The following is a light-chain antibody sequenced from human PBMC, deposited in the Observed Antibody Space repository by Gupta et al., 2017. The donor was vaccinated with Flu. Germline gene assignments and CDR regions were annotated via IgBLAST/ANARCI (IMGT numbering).Light chain of an antibody. CDR3: QQANKFPFT. J-gene: IGKJ3*01. V-gene: IGKV1-12*02. CDR1: EGISTS. CDR2: DAS. Sequence: DIQMTQSPSVVYASVGDRVTIPCRASEGISTSLAWYQQMPGKAPKLLIYDASTLETGVPSRFSGNGAGTDFTLTINSLHPEDFATYYCQQANKFPFTFGPGTKVDFK.